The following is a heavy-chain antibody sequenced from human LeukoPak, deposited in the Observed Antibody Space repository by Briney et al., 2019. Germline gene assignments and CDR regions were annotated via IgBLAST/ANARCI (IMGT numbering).Heavy chain of an antibody. Sequence: TSETLSLTCTVSGYSISSGHYWGWIRQPPGKGLEWIGYIYYSGSTNYNPSLKSRVTISVDTSKNQFSLRLSSVTAADTAVYYCARLPLRTPYGYWFDPWGQGTLVTVSS. V-gene: IGHV4-61*01. J-gene: IGHJ5*02. CDR3: ARLPLRTPYGYWFDP. D-gene: IGHD4-17*01. CDR1: GYSISSGHY. CDR2: IYYSGST.